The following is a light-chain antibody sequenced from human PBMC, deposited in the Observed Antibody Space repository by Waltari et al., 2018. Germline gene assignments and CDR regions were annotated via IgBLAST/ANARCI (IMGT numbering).Light chain of an antibody. CDR1: SANIGRNS. J-gene: IGLJ3*02. Sequence: QSVLTQPPSASGTPGQRVIIPCSGSSANIGRNSVYWYQQLPGTAPKLLIYRSNQRPSGVPDRFSGSKSGTSASLAISGLRSEDEADYYCAAWDDNLSGGVFGGGTKLTVL. V-gene: IGLV1-47*01. CDR3: AAWDDNLSGGV. CDR2: RSN.